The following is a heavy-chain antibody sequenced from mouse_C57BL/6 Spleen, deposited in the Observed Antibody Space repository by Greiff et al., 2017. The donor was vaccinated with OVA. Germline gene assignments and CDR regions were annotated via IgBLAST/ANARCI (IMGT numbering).Heavy chain of an antibody. V-gene: IGHV1-82*01. CDR2: IYPGDGDT. CDR1: GYAFSSSW. CDR3: ARWSEGNYAMDY. J-gene: IGHJ4*01. Sequence: VKLQQSGPELVKPGASVKISCKASGYAFSSSWMNWVKQRPGKGLEWIGRIYPGDGDTNYNGKFKGKATLTADKSSSTAYMQLSSLTSEDSAVYFCARWSEGNYAMDYWGQGTSVTVSS.